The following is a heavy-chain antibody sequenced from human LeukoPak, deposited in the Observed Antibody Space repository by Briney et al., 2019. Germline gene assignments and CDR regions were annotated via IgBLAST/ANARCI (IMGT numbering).Heavy chain of an antibody. V-gene: IGHV4-39*07. CDR3: ARAKSSIAARRPYNWFDP. CDR1: GDSFSSRTYY. D-gene: IGHD6-6*01. CDR2: ISSGGNT. Sequence: SETLSLTCTVSGDSFSSRTYYWGWVRQPPRKGLEYIGTISSGGNTNYNPSLKSRVTTSVDTSKNQFSLKLSSVTAADTAVYYCARAKSSIAARRPYNWFDPWGQGTLVTVSS. J-gene: IGHJ5*02.